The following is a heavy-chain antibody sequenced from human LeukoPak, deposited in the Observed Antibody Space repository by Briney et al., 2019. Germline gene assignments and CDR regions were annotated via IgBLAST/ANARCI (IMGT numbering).Heavy chain of an antibody. D-gene: IGHD4-17*01. J-gene: IGHJ4*02. CDR1: GGSFSGYY. V-gene: IGHV4-34*01. CDR3: AARYGGVDY. CDR2: INHSGST. Sequence: SETLSLTCAVYGGSFSGYYWSWIRQPPGKGLEWIGEINHSGSTNYNPSLKSRVTISVDTSKNQFSLKLSSVTAADTGVYYCAARYGGVDYWGQGTLVTVSS.